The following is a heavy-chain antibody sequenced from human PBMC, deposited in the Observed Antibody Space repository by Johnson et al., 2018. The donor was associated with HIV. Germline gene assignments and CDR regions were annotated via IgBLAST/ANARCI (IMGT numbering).Heavy chain of an antibody. CDR3: TKEDRAKINAFDI. CDR2: IRFDGSNK. J-gene: IGHJ3*02. V-gene: IGHV3-30*02. Sequence: QVQLVESGGGVVQPGGSLRLSCAASGFTFSSYGMHWVRQAPGKGLASVAFIRFDGSNKYYADSVKGRFTISRDNSKNTLNLQMHSQRAEDTAVSYCTKEDRAKINAFDIWGQGKMVTVSS. D-gene: IGHD5-18*01. CDR1: GFTFSSYG.